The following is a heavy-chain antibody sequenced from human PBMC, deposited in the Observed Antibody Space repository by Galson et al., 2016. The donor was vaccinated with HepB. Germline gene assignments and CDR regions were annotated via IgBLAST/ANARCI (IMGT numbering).Heavy chain of an antibody. V-gene: IGHV3-30*03. D-gene: IGHD4-17*01. CDR1: GFTFSRYG. J-gene: IGHJ4*02. CDR3: ARDYIMMTVTWGPDY. Sequence: SLRLSCAASGFTFSRYGIHWVRQAQGKGLEWVVVISYDGSYKFYADSVRGRFTISRDNSEDTVYLQMNSLRAEDTAVYYCARDYIMMTVTWGPDYWGQGTLVSVSS. CDR2: ISYDGSYK.